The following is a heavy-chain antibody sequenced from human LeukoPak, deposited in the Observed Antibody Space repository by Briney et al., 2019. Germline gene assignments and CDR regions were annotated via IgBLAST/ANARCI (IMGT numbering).Heavy chain of an antibody. J-gene: IGHJ6*03. Sequence: GGSLRLSCAASGFTFSTYAMHWVRQAPGKGLEGVAVISYDGSNKYYADSVKGRFTISRDNSKNTLYLQMNSLRAEDTAVYYCARDGRIAAAGNNYYYYMDVWGKGTTVTVSS. CDR3: ARDGRIAAAGNNYYYYMDV. D-gene: IGHD6-13*01. CDR2: ISYDGSNK. CDR1: GFTFSTYA. V-gene: IGHV3-30-3*01.